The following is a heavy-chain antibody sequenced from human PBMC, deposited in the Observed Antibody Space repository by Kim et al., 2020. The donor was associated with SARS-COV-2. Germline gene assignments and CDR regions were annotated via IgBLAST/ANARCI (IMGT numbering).Heavy chain of an antibody. CDR3: ARGPRRGYCSGGSCNPNYYSYYGMDV. Sequence: SETLSLTCTVSGGSISSYYWSWIRQPPGKGLEWIGYIYYSGSTNYNPSLKSRVTISVDTSKNQFSLKLSSVTAADTAVYYCARGPRRGYCSGGSCNPNYYSYYGMDVWGQGTTVTVSS. CDR1: GGSISSYY. J-gene: IGHJ6*02. D-gene: IGHD2-15*01. V-gene: IGHV4-59*01. CDR2: IYYSGST.